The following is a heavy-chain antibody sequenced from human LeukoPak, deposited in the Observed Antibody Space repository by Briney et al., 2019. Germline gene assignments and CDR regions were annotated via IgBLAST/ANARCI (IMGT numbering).Heavy chain of an antibody. Sequence: GASVKVSCKASGYTFTSYYMHWVRQAPGQGLEWMGIINPIGGSTICAQKFQGRVTMTRDTSTSTVYMELSSLRSEDTAVYYCARALRMATIPGVNMNYFDYWGQGTLVTVSS. CDR1: GYTFTSYY. CDR2: INPIGGST. CDR3: ARALRMATIPGVNMNYFDY. V-gene: IGHV1-46*01. J-gene: IGHJ4*02. D-gene: IGHD5-24*01.